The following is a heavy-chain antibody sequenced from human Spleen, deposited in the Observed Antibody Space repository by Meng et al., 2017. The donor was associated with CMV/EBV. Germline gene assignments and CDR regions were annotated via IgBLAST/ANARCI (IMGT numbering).Heavy chain of an antibody. CDR3: AIDRSRLGNY. D-gene: IGHD2-21*01. J-gene: IGHJ4*02. Sequence: SETLSLTCTVSGGSISSSSYYWGWIRQPPGKGLGWIGSIYYGGSTYYNPSLKSRVTISADTSKNQFSLKLSAVTAADTAVYYCAIDRSRLGNYWGQGTLVTVSS. V-gene: IGHV4-39*07. CDR2: IYYGGST. CDR1: GGSISSSSYY.